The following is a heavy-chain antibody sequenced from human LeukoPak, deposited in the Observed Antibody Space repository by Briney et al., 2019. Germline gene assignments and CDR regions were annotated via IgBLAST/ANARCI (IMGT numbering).Heavy chain of an antibody. Sequence: SETLSLTCTVSGGSINTYYWAWIRQPPGKGLEWLGNIYYSGRVYHNPSLQTRVTMSVDSSKNQFSLRLGSVTAVDTAVYFCAKTRSGTYYGDSFDIWGQGILVTVSS. CDR2: IYYSGRV. D-gene: IGHD1-26*01. CDR3: AKTRSGTYYGDSFDI. V-gene: IGHV4-59*04. CDR1: GGSINTYY. J-gene: IGHJ3*02.